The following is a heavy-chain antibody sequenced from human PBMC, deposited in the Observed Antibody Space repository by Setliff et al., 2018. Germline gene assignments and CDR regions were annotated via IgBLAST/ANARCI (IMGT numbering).Heavy chain of an antibody. D-gene: IGHD1-20*01. Sequence: GASLKISCVGSGFSFSTYSMAWVRQAPGKGLQWVSGIYGGGGNGGRNTFYADSVKGRFTISRDNSKNTLYLQMNSLRAEDTALYHCAKDRVPDGIWDFDSWGPGSLVTVPQ. J-gene: IGHJ5*01. CDR1: GFSFSTYS. CDR2: IYGGGGNGGRNT. CDR3: AKDRVPDGIWDFDS. V-gene: IGHV3-23*03.